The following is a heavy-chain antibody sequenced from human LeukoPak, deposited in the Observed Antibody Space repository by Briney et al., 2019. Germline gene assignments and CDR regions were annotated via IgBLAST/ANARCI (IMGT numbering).Heavy chain of an antibody. D-gene: IGHD3-10*02. CDR2: IRFDGSHK. CDR1: GFTFSSYG. Sequence: GGSLRLSCAASGFTFSSYGMHWVRQAPGKGLEWVASIRFDGSHKSYADSVKGRFTISRDNAKNSLYLQMNSLGAEDTAVYYCAELGITMIGGVWGKGTTVTISS. J-gene: IGHJ6*04. CDR3: AELGITMIGGV. V-gene: IGHV3-30*02.